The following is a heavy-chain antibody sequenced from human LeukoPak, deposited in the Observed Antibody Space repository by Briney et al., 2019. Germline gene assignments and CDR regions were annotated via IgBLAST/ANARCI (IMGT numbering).Heavy chain of an antibody. Sequence: GGSLRLSCAPSVVTFSSYAMSWVRQAPGKGLEWVSAISGSGGSTSYADSGKGRFTISRDNSKNTLYLQMNSLRAEDTAVYYCAKAHLNWNPQILFDYWGQGTLVTVSS. V-gene: IGHV3-23*01. CDR3: AKAHLNWNPQILFDY. J-gene: IGHJ4*02. CDR2: ISGSGGST. CDR1: VVTFSSYA. D-gene: IGHD1-20*01.